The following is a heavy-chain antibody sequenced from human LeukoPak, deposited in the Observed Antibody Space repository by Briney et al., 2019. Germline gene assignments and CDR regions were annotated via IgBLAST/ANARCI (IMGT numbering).Heavy chain of an antibody. V-gene: IGHV1-3*01. J-gene: IGHJ5*02. D-gene: IGHD5-24*01. CDR2: INAGNGNT. CDR1: GYTFTSYA. CDR3: ARVGRDGYILHNWFDP. Sequence: ASVKVSCKASGYTFTSYAMHWVRQAPGQRLEWMGRINAGNGNTKYSQKFQGRVTITRGTSASTAYMELSNLRSEDTAVYYCARVGRDGYILHNWFDPWGQGTLVTVSS.